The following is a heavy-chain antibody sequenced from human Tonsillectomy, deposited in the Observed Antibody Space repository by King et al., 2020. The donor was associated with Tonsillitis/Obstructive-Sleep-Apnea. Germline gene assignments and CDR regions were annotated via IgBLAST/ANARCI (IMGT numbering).Heavy chain of an antibody. J-gene: IGHJ4*02. CDR2: MYYTGST. CDR3: ARLAFLSYLPVYYFDY. V-gene: IGHV4-39*01. Sequence: QLQESGPGLVKPSETLSLTCTVSGGSINNNNYYWAWMRQPPGKGPEWIGTMYYTGSTYYNPSLKTRVTISVDTSKNQFSLRLSSVAAADTALYYCARLAFLSYLPVYYFDYWGQGTLVTVSA. CDR1: GGSINNNNYY. D-gene: IGHD3-3*02.